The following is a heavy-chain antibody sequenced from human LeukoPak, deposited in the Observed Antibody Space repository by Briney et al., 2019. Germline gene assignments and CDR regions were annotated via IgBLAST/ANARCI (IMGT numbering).Heavy chain of an antibody. CDR2: IKFHGHET. V-gene: IGHV3-30*02. J-gene: IGHJ4*02. D-gene: IGHD2-8*01. Sequence: GGSLRLSCVASGFNFNNYDPHWVRQAPGKGLEWVAFIKFHGHETFYADSVGGRFTFSRDNSRNTSYLQMNSLRSEDTAVYYCAREAPICTNADCRTGFDYWGQGTLVAVSS. CDR3: AREAPICTNADCRTGFDY. CDR1: GFNFNNYD.